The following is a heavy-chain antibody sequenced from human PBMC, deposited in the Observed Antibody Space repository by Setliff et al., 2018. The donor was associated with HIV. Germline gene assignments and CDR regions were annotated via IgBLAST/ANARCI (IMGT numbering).Heavy chain of an antibody. J-gene: IGHJ4*02. CDR1: GFTFDDYG. D-gene: IGHD4-4*01. Sequence: GGSLRLSCVVSGFTFDDYGMSWVRQTPGAGLERLSEINWSGSTTGYADSVKGRFTISRDNAKNIVYLQINSLRVEDTALYYCVRDRMEYSVGYYFDSWGQGTLVTVSS. V-gene: IGHV3-20*04. CDR2: INWSGSTT. CDR3: VRDRMEYSVGYYFDS.